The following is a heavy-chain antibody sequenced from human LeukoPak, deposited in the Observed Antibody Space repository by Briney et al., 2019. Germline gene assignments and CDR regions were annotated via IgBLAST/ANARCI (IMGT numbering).Heavy chain of an antibody. D-gene: IGHD4-17*01. V-gene: IGHV4-59*01. CDR3: ARGNYGDYWYFQH. CDR1: GGSFSGYY. CDR2: IYYSGST. J-gene: IGHJ1*01. Sequence: SETLSLTCAVYGGSFSGYYWSWIRQPPGKGLEWIGYIYYSGSTNYNPSLKSRVTISVDTSKNQFSLKLSSVTAADTAVYYCARGNYGDYWYFQHWGQGTLVTVSS.